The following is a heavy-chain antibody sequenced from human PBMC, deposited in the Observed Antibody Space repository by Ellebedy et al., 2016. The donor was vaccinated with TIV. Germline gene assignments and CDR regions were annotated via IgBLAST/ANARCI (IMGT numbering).Heavy chain of an antibody. V-gene: IGHV3-21*01. J-gene: IGHJ4*02. CDR2: ISSSSSYI. CDR1: GFTFSSYS. D-gene: IGHD3-22*01. Sequence: GGSLRLXXAASGFTFSSYSMNWVRQAPGKGLEWVSSISSSSSYIYYADSVKGRFTISRDNAKNSLYLQMNSLRAEDTAVYYCARAPRYYYDSSGHGYWGQGTLVTVPS. CDR3: ARAPRYYYDSSGHGY.